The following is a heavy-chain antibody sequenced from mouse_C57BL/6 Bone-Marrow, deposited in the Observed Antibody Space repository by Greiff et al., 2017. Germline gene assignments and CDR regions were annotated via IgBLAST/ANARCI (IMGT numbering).Heavy chain of an antibody. CDR1: GFTFSSYT. CDR3: ARQTIVTTSYYAMDY. V-gene: IGHV5-9*01. J-gene: IGHJ4*01. D-gene: IGHD2-5*01. CDR2: ISGGGGNT. Sequence: EVKLEESGGGLVKPGGSLKLSCAASGFTFSSYTMSWVRQTPEKRLEWVATISGGGGNTYYPDSVKGRFTISRDNAKNTLYLQMSSLRSEDTALYYCARQTIVTTSYYAMDYWGQGTSVTVSS.